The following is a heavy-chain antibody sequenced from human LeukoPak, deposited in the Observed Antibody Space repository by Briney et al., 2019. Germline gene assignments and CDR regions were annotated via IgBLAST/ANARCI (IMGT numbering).Heavy chain of an antibody. V-gene: IGHV4-38-2*01. J-gene: IGHJ4*02. CDR3: ARVTVGDYDYVWGSYDGGYFFDY. CDR1: GYSISSGYY. D-gene: IGHD3-16*01. CDR2: IYHSGST. Sequence: SETLSLTCAVSGYSISSGYYWGWIRQSPGKGLEWIGTIYHSGSTYYNPSLKSRLTMSVDASKNQFSLKLSSVTAADTAVYYCARVTVGDYDYVWGSYDGGYFFDYWGQGTLVTVSS.